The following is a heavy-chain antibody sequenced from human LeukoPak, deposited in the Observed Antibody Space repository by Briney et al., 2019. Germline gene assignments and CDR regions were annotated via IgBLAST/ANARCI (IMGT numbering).Heavy chain of an antibody. CDR3: AREGGFCRPLDY. CDR2: VHLDGRT. Sequence: SETLSLTCDVSGGSVTSTNWWTWVRQPPRKGLEWIGEVHLDGRTNYNPSLKSRLIMSVDRPENHISLKLTSVTAADTAVYYCAREGGFCRPLDYSGQGTLVTVSS. CDR1: GGSVTSTNW. D-gene: IGHD3-3*01. J-gene: IGHJ4*02. V-gene: IGHV4-4*02.